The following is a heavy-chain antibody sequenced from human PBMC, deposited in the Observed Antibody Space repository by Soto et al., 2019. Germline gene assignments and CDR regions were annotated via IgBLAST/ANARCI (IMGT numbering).Heavy chain of an antibody. J-gene: IGHJ6*03. V-gene: IGHV1-8*01. D-gene: IGHD4-17*01. CDR3: ARGSTVTWPSYYYYYMDV. CDR1: GYTFTSYD. Sequence: GASVKVSCKASGYTFTSYDINWVRQATGQGLEWMGWMNPNSGNTGYAQKFQGRVTMTRNTSISTAYMELSSLRSEDTAVYYCARGSTVTWPSYYYYYMDVWGKGTRVTV. CDR2: MNPNSGNT.